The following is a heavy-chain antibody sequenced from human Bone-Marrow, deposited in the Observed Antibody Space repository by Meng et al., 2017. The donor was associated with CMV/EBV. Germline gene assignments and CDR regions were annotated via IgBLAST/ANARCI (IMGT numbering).Heavy chain of an antibody. CDR1: GFTFSSYD. J-gene: IGHJ6*02. V-gene: IGHV3-13*01. D-gene: IGHD7-27*01. Sequence: GGSLRLSCAASGFTFSSYDMHWVRQATGKGLEWVSAIGTAGDTYYPGSVKGRFTISRENAKNPLYLQMNSLRAGDTAVYYCARDGDRDDWGYKGYGMDVWGQGTTVTVSS. CDR2: IGTAGDT. CDR3: ARDGDRDDWGYKGYGMDV.